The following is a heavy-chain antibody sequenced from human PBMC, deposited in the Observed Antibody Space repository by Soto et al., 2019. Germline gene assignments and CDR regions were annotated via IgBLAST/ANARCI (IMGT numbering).Heavy chain of an antibody. CDR1: GGSISSGGYY. D-gene: IGHD3-3*01. CDR2: IYYSGST. J-gene: IGHJ6*02. CDR3: ARAQGPRHYDFWSGYSYYGMDV. Sequence: PSETLSLTCTVSGGSISSGGYYWSWIRQHPGKGLEWIGYIYYSGSTYYTPSLKSRVTISVDTSKNQFSLKLSSVTAADTAVYYCARAQGPRHYDFWSGYSYYGMDVWGQGTTVTVSS. V-gene: IGHV4-31*03.